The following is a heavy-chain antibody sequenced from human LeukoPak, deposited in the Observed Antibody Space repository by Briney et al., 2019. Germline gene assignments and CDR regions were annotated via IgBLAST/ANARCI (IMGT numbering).Heavy chain of an antibody. D-gene: IGHD3-22*01. V-gene: IGHV5-51*01. CDR1: GYSFTSYW. CDR2: IYPGDSDT. Sequence: GESLKISCKGSGYSFTSYWIGWVGQMPGKGLEWMGIIYPGDSDTRYSPSFQGRGTTSADKSISTAYLQWSSLKASDTAMYYCARLYDSSPLDYWGQGTLVTVSS. J-gene: IGHJ4*02. CDR3: ARLYDSSPLDY.